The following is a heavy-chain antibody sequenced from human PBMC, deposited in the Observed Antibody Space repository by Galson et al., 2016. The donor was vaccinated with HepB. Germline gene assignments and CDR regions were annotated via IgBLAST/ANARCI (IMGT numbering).Heavy chain of an antibody. CDR3: ARERRYDYVWGSYPYFDY. CDR2: ITYDGSHQ. Sequence: SLRLSCAVSGFTFRIHGIHWVRQAPGKGLEWVAFITYDGSHQSYAGSVKGRFTISRDNSKNTLYLQMNSLRTEDTAVYYCARERRYDYVWGSYPYFDYWGQGTLVTVSS. D-gene: IGHD3-16*02. CDR1: GFTFRIHG. V-gene: IGHV3-30*03. J-gene: IGHJ4*02.